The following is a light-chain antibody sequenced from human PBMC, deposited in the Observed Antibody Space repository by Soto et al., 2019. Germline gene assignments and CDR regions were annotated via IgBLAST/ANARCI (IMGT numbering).Light chain of an antibody. CDR3: QHYTNWPPIT. Sequence: ILMTQSPVTLSVSPGDSATLSCRASQSIGSNLAWYQQKPGQAPRLLIYAASTRVTGLPGRFSGRGSGTEFTLTIIGLQSKDFAIYYCQHYTNWPPITFSQGTRLETK. CDR1: QSIGSN. CDR2: AAS. V-gene: IGKV3-15*01. J-gene: IGKJ5*01.